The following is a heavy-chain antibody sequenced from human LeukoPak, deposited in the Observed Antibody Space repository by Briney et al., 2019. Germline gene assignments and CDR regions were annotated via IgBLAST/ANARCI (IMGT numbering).Heavy chain of an antibody. CDR2: IYSGGST. V-gene: IGHV3-53*01. Sequence: GGSLRLSCAASGFTVSSNYMSWVRQAPGKGLEWVSLIYSGGSTYYADSVKGRFTISRDNSKNTLDLQMNSLRAEDTAIYYCVRDPTAAGAAGTDYWGQGTLVTVSS. J-gene: IGHJ4*02. CDR1: GFTVSSNY. CDR3: VRDPTAAGAAGTDY. D-gene: IGHD6-13*01.